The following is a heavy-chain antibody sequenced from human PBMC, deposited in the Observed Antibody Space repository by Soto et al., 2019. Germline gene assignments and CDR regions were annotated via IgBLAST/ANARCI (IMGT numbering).Heavy chain of an antibody. J-gene: IGHJ5*02. CDR1: GFTFSSYA. V-gene: IGHV3-30-3*01. CDR3: ARDGGYYDVWSGLIRGNWFDP. Sequence: QVQLVESGGGVVQPGRSLRLSCAASGFTFSSYAMHWVRQAPGKGLEWVAVISYDGSNKYYADSVKGRFTISRDNSKNTMYLQMNSLRAEDTAVYYCARDGGYYDVWSGLIRGNWFDPWGQGTLVTVSS. CDR2: ISYDGSNK. D-gene: IGHD3-3*01.